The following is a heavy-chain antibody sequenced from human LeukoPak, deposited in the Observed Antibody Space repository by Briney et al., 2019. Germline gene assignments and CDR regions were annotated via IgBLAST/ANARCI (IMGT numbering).Heavy chain of an antibody. Sequence: GGSLRLSCAASGFTFSGYWMSWVRQAPGKGLEWVANIKQDGSEKYYVDSVKGRFTISRDNAKNSLYLQMNSLRAEDTAVHYCATLWFGELFQIDYWGQGTLVTVSS. J-gene: IGHJ4*02. V-gene: IGHV3-7*01. CDR1: GFTFSGYW. CDR2: IKQDGSEK. CDR3: ATLWFGELFQIDY. D-gene: IGHD3-10*01.